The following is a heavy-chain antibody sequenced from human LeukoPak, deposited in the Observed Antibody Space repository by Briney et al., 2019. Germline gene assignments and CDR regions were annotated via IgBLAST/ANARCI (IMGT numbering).Heavy chain of an antibody. D-gene: IGHD4-17*01. CDR2: THSSGGT. CDR3: IVFGDSNH. J-gene: IGHJ5*02. Sequence: GGSLRLSCAVSGFTGSHNYMSWVRQAPGRRLEWVSATHSSGGTYYADSVKGRFTISRDTSKNTLYLQINSLSVEDTAVYYCIVFGDSNHWGQGTLVTVSS. V-gene: IGHV3-53*01. CDR1: GFTGSHNY.